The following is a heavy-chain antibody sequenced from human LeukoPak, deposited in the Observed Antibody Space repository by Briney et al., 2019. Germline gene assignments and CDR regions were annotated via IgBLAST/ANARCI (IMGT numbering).Heavy chain of an antibody. CDR3: ARDREGASDY. V-gene: IGHV3-30-3*01. D-gene: IGHD1-26*01. J-gene: IGHJ4*02. CDR1: GFTFSSYA. CDR2: ISYDGSNK. Sequence: GGFLRLSCAASGFTFSSYAMHWVRQAPGKGLEWVAVISYDGSNKYYADSVKGRFTISRDNSKNTLYLQMNSLRAEDTAVYYCARDREGASDYWGQGTLVTVSS.